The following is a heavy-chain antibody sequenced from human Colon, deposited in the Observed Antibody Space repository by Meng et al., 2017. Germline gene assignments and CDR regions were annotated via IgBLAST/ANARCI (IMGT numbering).Heavy chain of an antibody. CDR2: IDHFGIS. J-gene: IGHJ5*02. CDR1: GGSFSGFY. Sequence: QFQTKQVGAGLLKPSEALSLSCAVSGGSFSGFYWSWIRQPPGKGLEWIGEIDHFGISNYNSSLNGRLTMSVDTSKKQISLTLTSVTAADTAVYYCATGLRHGDWFDPWGPGTLVTVSS. V-gene: IGHV4-34*02. D-gene: IGHD4-17*01. CDR3: ATGLRHGDWFDP.